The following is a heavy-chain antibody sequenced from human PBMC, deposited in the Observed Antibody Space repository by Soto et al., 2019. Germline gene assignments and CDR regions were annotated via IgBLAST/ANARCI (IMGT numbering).Heavy chain of an antibody. J-gene: IGHJ4*02. CDR2: FGSSGDT. CDR3: ASGGASHNSGYYYFGL. D-gene: IGHD3-22*01. Sequence: EVQLEESGGGLVQPGGSLRLSCAASGFTFCSYDMHWVRQVTGKGLEWVSTFGSSGDTYYPGSLKGRFTISRENAKNSLDLQMNSLCAEDTAVYHCASGGASHNSGYYYFGLWGQGTLVTVSS. CDR1: GFTFCSYD. V-gene: IGHV3-13*04.